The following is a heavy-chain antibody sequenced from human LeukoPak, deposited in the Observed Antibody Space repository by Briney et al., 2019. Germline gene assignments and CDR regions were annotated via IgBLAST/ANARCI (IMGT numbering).Heavy chain of an antibody. CDR2: IRFDGSEK. D-gene: IGHD1-1*01. J-gene: IGHJ4*02. CDR3: ARDVQLTPFHH. Sequence: GGSLRLSCVASGFIFSSHGMHWVRQAPGKGLEWVAFIRFDGSEKYYADSVKGQFTISGDNSKNTLYLQMNSLRAEDTAVYYCARDVQLTPFHHWGQGTLVTVSS. V-gene: IGHV3-30*02. CDR1: GFIFSSHG.